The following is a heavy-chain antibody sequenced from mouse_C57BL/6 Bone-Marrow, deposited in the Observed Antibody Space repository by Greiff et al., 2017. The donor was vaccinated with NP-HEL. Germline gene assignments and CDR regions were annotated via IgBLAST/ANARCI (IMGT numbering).Heavy chain of an antibody. CDR2: ISYDGSN. J-gene: IGHJ3*01. CDR1: GYSITSGYY. D-gene: IGHD2-12*01. CDR3: ARSYYTPWFAY. V-gene: IGHV3-6*01. Sequence: ESGPGLVKPSQSLSLTCSVTGYSITSGYYWNWIRQFPGNQLEWMGYISYDGSNNYNPSLKNRISITRDTSKNQFFLKLNSVTTEDTATYYCARSYYTPWFAYWGQGTLVTVSA.